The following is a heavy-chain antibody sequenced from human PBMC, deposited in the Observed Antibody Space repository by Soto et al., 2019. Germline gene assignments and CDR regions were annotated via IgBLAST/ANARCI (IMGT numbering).Heavy chain of an antibody. CDR3: ATASGSSYWFDP. Sequence: QVQLVQSGAEVKKPGASVKVSLKASGYTFTSYGSSWVRQAPGQGLEWMGWISAYNGNTNYAQKHQGRVTMTTDTSTSTDYMELRSLRSDDTDVYYCATASGSSYWFDPWGHGNLVTVSS. J-gene: IGHJ5*02. V-gene: IGHV1-18*01. CDR2: ISAYNGNT. D-gene: IGHD1-26*01. CDR1: GYTFTSYG.